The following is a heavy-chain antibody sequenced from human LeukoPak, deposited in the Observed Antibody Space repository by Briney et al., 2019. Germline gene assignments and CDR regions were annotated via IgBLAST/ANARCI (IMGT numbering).Heavy chain of an antibody. Sequence: GGSLRLSCAASGFTVSNNYMSWVRQAPGKGLEWVSVIYSGGSTYYADSVKGRFTISRDNSKNTLILQMNSLTVGDTAKYYCARDIDPRWYYYMDVWGKGTTVTVSS. J-gene: IGHJ6*03. CDR3: ARDIDPRWYYYMDV. CDR1: GFTVSNNY. D-gene: IGHD1-14*01. CDR2: IYSGGST. V-gene: IGHV3-53*01.